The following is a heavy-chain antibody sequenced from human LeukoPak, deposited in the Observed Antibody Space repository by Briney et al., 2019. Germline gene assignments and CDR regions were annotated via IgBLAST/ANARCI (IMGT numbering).Heavy chain of an antibody. CDR2: IYTSGST. CDR1: GGSMRSGSYY. CDR3: ATTHGGGGYYDNYFDY. V-gene: IGHV4-61*02. Sequence: SETLSLTCSVSGGSMRSGSYYWSWIRQPAGKGLEWNGRIYTSGSTNYNPSLKSRFTISVDTSKNQFSLKLSSVTAADTAVYYCATTHGGGGYYDNYFDYWGQGTLVTVSS. D-gene: IGHD3-22*01. J-gene: IGHJ4*02.